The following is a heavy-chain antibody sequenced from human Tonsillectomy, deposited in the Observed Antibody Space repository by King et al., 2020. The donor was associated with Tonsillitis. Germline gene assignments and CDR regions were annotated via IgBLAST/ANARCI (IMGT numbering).Heavy chain of an antibody. V-gene: IGHV4-59*01. Sequence: QLQESGPGLVKPLKTLSFTFTFSGCSISGYYWSCIRQPPGNGLEWIGYSYYRGSTNYNPPPTSRGTISVDTSKNQFSLKQSSVTAADTAVYYCARDYGDHAWYFDLWGRGTLVTVSS. J-gene: IGHJ2*01. CDR3: ARDYGDHAWYFDL. D-gene: IGHD4-17*01. CDR1: GCSISGYY. CDR2: SYYRGST.